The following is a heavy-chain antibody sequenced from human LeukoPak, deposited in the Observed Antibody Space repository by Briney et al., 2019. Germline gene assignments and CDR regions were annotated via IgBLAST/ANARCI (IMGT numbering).Heavy chain of an antibody. D-gene: IGHD3-22*01. Sequence: GRSLRLSCAASGFTFSSYGMHWVRQAPGKGLEWVAVISYDGSNKYYADSVKGRFTISRDNSKNTLYLQMNSLRAEDTAVYYSAKDRLDEISSGCFDYWGQGTLVTVS. CDR1: GFTFSSYG. J-gene: IGHJ4*02. CDR3: AKDRLDEISSGCFDY. V-gene: IGHV3-30*18. CDR2: ISYDGSNK.